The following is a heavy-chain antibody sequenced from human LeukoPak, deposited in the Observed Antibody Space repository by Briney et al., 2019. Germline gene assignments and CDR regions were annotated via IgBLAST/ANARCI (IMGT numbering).Heavy chain of an antibody. CDR2: ISAYNGNT. Sequence: ASVKVSCKASGYTFTSYGISWARQAPGQGLEWMGWISAYNGNTNYAQKLQGRVTMTTDTSTSTAYMELRSLRSDDTAVYYCARGLPNDISNWFDPWGQGTLVTVSS. V-gene: IGHV1-18*01. CDR3: ARGLPNDISNWFDP. D-gene: IGHD3-9*01. CDR1: GYTFTSYG. J-gene: IGHJ5*02.